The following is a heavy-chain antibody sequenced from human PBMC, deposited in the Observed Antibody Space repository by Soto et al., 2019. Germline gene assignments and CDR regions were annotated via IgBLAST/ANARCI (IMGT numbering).Heavy chain of an antibody. CDR2: ISSSSRTI. V-gene: IGHV3-48*01. J-gene: IGHJ6*03. D-gene: IGHD3-10*01. CDR1: GFTFSSYN. CDR3: ARARVALYYYMDV. Sequence: GGSLRLSCAASGFTFSSYNMNWVRQAPGKGLEWVSYISSSSRTIYYADSVKGRVTFSRDNAKNSLYLQMNSLRAEYTAVYYCARARVALYYYMDVWGKGTTVTVSS.